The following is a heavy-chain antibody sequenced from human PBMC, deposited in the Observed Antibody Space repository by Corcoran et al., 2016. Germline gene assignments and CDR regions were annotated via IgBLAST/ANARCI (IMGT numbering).Heavy chain of an antibody. CDR3: ARSIAAAGKGSV. CDR1: GYTFTGYY. J-gene: IGHJ4*02. Sequence: QLQLVQSGAEVKKPGASVKVSCKASGYTFTGYYMHWVRQAPRQGLEWMGWINPNSGGTNYAQKFQGRVTMTRDTSISTDYMELSRLRSDDTAVYYCARSIAAAGKGSVWGQGTLVTVSS. D-gene: IGHD6-13*01. V-gene: IGHV1-2*02. CDR2: INPNSGGT.